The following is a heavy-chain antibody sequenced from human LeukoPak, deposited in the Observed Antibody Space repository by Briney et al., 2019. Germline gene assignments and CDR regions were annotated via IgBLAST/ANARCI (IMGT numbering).Heavy chain of an antibody. Sequence: SETLSLTCTVSGGSISSSGYYWSWIRQPPGKGLEWIGEINHSGSTNYNPSPKSRVTISVDTSKNQFSLKLSSVTAADTAVYYCARGSITMAPADYWGQGTLVTVSS. CDR2: INHSGST. CDR3: ARGSITMAPADY. CDR1: GGSISSSGYY. D-gene: IGHD3-10*01. J-gene: IGHJ4*02. V-gene: IGHV4-39*07.